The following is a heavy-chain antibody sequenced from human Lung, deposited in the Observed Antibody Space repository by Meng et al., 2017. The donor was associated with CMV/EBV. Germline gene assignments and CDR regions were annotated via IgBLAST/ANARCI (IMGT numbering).Heavy chain of an antibody. CDR1: GFTFGDYA. D-gene: IGHD2-2*01. V-gene: IGHV3-9*01. CDR2: ISWNYLNI. J-gene: IGHJ6*02. Sequence: GGSLRLSCAASGFTFGDYAMHWVRHVPGKGLEWVSGISWNYLNIGYADSVKGRFTISRDNAKNSLYLQMISLRAEDTALYYCSKDRRYCSSTSCYGDSGYYGMDVWGQGTXVTVSS. CDR3: SKDRRYCSSTSCYGDSGYYGMDV.